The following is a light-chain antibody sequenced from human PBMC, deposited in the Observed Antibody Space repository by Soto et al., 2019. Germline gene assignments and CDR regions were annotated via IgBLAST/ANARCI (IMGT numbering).Light chain of an antibody. CDR3: EHSYDTRMYT. CDR1: QSVTNY. Sequence: DIQMTQSPSSLSASVGDRVTITCRASQSVTNYLNLYQQKPGKAPILLLYYASNLQSGVPTRFSGGGSETDFTLTISTLPPEDFATYYGEHSYDTRMYTFGQGTKLEI. CDR2: YAS. J-gene: IGKJ2*01. V-gene: IGKV1-39*01.